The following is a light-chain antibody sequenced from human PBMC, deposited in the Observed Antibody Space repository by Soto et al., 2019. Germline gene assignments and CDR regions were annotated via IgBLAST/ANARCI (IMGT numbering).Light chain of an antibody. J-gene: IGKJ5*01. CDR3: QQVNTYPIT. CDR2: AAS. Sequence: DVQLTQSPSFLSISVGDIVTITCRASQGISNHLAWYQQKPGKAPNLLIYAASTLQSGVPSRFSGSRSGTEFTLTISSLQPEDFATYYCQQVNTYPITFGQGTRLEIK. V-gene: IGKV1-9*01. CDR1: QGISNH.